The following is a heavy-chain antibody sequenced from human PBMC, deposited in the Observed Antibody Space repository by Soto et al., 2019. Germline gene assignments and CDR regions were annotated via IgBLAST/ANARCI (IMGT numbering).Heavy chain of an antibody. CDR2: INPNSGGT. V-gene: IGHV1-2*04. Sequence: ASVKVSCKASGYTFTGYYMHWVRQAPGQGLEWMGWINPNSGGTNYAQKFQGWVTMTRDTSISTAYMELSRLRSDDTAVYYCARDSLVYCSSTSCYESSYYGMDVWGQGTTVTVSS. J-gene: IGHJ6*02. CDR1: GYTFTGYY. D-gene: IGHD2-2*01. CDR3: ARDSLVYCSSTSCYESSYYGMDV.